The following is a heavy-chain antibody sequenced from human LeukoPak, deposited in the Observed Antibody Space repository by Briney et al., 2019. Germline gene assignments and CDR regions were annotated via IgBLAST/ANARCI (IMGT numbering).Heavy chain of an antibody. V-gene: IGHV1-2*02. J-gene: IGHJ4*02. CDR3: ARALQSATMVRGARGDY. CDR2: INPNSGGT. D-gene: IGHD3-10*01. Sequence: ASVKVSCKASGYTFTGYYMHWVRQAPGQGLEWMGWINPNSGGTNYAQKFQGRVTMTRATSISTAYMELSRLRSDDTAVYYCARALQSATMVRGARGDYWGQGTLVTVSS. CDR1: GYTFTGYY.